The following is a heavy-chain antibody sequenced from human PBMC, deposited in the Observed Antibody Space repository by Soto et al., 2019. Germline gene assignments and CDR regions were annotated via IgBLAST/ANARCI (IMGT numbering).Heavy chain of an antibody. CDR1: GVTFRGSA. Sequence: EVQLVESGGGLVQPGGSLKLSCAASGVTFRGSAMHWVRQASGKGLEWVGRIRSKANNYATAYAASVKGRFTISRDDSKNTAYLQMNSLKTEDTAVYYCMSLVVVIATAPSLDVWGKGTAVTVSS. J-gene: IGHJ6*04. CDR3: MSLVVVIATAPSLDV. V-gene: IGHV3-73*01. D-gene: IGHD2-21*01. CDR2: IRSKANNYAT.